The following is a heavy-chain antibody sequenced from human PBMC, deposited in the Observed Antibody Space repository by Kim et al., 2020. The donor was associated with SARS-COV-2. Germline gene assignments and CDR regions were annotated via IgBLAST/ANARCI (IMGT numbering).Heavy chain of an antibody. CDR1: GFTFSSYS. CDR2: ISSSSSYI. D-gene: IGHD4-17*01. V-gene: IGHV3-21*01. J-gene: IGHJ6*02. CDR3: ARDHLGDYSRPYYYGMDV. Sequence: GGSLRLSCAASGFTFSSYSMNWVRQAPGKGLEWVSSISSSSSYIYYADSVKGRFTISRDNAKNSLYLQMNSLRAEDTAVYYCARDHLGDYSRPYYYGMDVWGQGTTVTVSS.